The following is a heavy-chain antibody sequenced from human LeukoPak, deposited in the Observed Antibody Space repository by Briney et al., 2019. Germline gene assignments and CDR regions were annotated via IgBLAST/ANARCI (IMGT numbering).Heavy chain of an antibody. Sequence: ASVKVSCKASGYTFSGYYIHWVRQAPGQGLEWMGWINNNSGGTKYAQRFQGRVTMTRDTSISTAYMEVSRLRSDDTAVYFCASSRFLEWLYLLDYWGQGTLVTVSS. V-gene: IGHV1-2*02. CDR3: ASSRFLEWLYLLDY. CDR2: INNNSGGT. CDR1: GYTFSGYY. D-gene: IGHD3-3*01. J-gene: IGHJ4*02.